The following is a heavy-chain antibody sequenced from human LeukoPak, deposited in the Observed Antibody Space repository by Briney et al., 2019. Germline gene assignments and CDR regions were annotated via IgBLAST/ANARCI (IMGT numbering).Heavy chain of an antibody. V-gene: IGHV4-59*01. CDR1: GGSISSYY. Sequence: PSETLSLTCTVSGGSISSYYWSWIRQPPGKGLEWIGYIYYSGSTNYNPSLKSRVTISVDTSKNQFSLKLSSVTAADTAVYYCARRDTNDAFGIWGQGTMVTVSS. CDR3: ARRDTNDAFGI. CDR2: IYYSGST. J-gene: IGHJ3*02.